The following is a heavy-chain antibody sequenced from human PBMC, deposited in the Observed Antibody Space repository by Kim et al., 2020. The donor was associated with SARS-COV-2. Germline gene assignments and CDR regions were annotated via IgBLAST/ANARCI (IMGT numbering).Heavy chain of an antibody. D-gene: IGHD4-4*01. V-gene: IGHV4-4*07. Sequence: SETLSLTCTVSGGSISGYYWSWIRQPAGKGLEWIGRIYDSGSTTYNPSLKSRVTMSVDTSKNQFSLKLNSVTAADTALYYCARRHSNYNWFDPCGQGTLVTVSS. CDR2: IYDSGST. CDR3: ARRHSNYNWFDP. J-gene: IGHJ5*02. CDR1: GGSISGYY.